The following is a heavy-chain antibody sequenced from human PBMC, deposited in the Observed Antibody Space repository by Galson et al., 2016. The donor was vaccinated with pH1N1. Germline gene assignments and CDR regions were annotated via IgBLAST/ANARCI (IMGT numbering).Heavy chain of an antibody. D-gene: IGHD3-22*01. V-gene: IGHV3-7*01. CDR2: IKQDGSEM. J-gene: IGHJ4*02. Sequence: SLRLSCAASGFSFSSYWMSWVRQAPGKGLEWVANIKQDGSEMHYMDSVKGRFTISRDNAKSSVYLQMNSLRAEDTAVYYCTRKIGADWGQGTLLTVSS. CDR3: TRKIGAD. CDR1: GFSFSSYW.